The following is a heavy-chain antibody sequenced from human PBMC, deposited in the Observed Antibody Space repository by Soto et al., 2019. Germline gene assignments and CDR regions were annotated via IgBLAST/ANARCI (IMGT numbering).Heavy chain of an antibody. CDR2: INTDGTGT. CDR3: ASPGSGWYFDY. D-gene: IGHD6-19*01. Sequence: GGSLRLSCAASGFTFSTYWMHWVRQAPGKGLVWVSHINTDGTGTSYADSVKGRFTISRDNAKNTLYLQMNSLRAEDTAVYYCASPGSGWYFDYWGQGTLVTVSS. CDR1: GFTFSTYW. J-gene: IGHJ4*02. V-gene: IGHV3-74*01.